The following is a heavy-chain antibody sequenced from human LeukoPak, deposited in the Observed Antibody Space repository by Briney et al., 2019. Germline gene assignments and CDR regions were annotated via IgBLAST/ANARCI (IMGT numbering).Heavy chain of an antibody. CDR3: ARAGRAPPYYYDSSGYYQFDY. D-gene: IGHD3-22*01. CDR1: GGTFSSYA. V-gene: IGHV1-69*05. CDR2: IIPIFGTA. Sequence: SVKVSCKASGGTFSSYAISWVRQAPGQGLEWMGGIIPIFGTANYAQKFQGRVTITTDESTSTAYMELSSLRSEDTAVYYCARAGRAPPYYYDSSGYYQFDYWGQGTLVTVSS. J-gene: IGHJ4*02.